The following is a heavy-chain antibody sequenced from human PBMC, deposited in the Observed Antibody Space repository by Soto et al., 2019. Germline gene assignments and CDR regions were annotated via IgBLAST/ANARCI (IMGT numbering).Heavy chain of an antibody. D-gene: IGHD3-10*01. J-gene: IGHJ4*02. CDR1: GYTFTSYA. Sequence: QVQLVQSGAEVKKPGASVKVSCKASGYTFTSYAISWVRQAPGQGLEWMGWISAHNGNTKDAQKLQGRVTMTTDTTTSTAYMDLRSLRSDDTAVYYCARDVKSGTFDSWGQGTLVTVSP. CDR3: ARDVKSGTFDS. CDR2: ISAHNGNT. V-gene: IGHV1-18*01.